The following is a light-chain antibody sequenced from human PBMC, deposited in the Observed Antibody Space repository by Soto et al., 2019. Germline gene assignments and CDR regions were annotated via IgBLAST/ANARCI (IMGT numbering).Light chain of an antibody. CDR3: QQYSSSPPT. Sequence: EIVLTQSPGTLSLSPGERATLSCRASQSVYKNFLAWYQQKPGQAPRLLINVASNRATGIPDRFSGSGSGTDFSLTIGRLEPEDFAVYCCQQYSSSPPTFGGGTKVAIK. V-gene: IGKV3-20*01. CDR2: VAS. CDR1: QSVYKNF. J-gene: IGKJ4*01.